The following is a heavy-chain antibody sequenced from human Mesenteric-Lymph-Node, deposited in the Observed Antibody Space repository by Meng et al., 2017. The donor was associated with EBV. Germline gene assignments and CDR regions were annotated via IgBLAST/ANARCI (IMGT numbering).Heavy chain of an antibody. Sequence: QVQLVQSGAEVKKPGDSVKVSCKASGYRFNSYGISWVRQAPGQGLEWMGWISADNGNTIFAQKFQGRVTMTADSSTSTAYMEVTSLTSDDTAVYYCASGGSGINFDYWGQGTLVTVSS. CDR3: ASGGSGINFDY. J-gene: IGHJ4*02. V-gene: IGHV1-18*01. CDR1: GYRFNSYG. CDR2: ISADNGNT. D-gene: IGHD3-10*01.